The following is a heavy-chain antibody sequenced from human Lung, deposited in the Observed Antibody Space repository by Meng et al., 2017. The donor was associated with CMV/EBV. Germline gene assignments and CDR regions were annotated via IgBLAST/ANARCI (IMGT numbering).Heavy chain of an antibody. D-gene: IGHD3-16*01. J-gene: IGHJ3*02. V-gene: IGHV3-20*04. CDR1: GFNFHNHG. CDR3: AKDASYISFDI. Sequence: RPXGEASGFNFHNHGMNWVRQVPGKGLEWVSGIIWNGESIFYADSVKGRFTISRDNAKKSLYLQMNSLRGEDTALYYCAKDASYISFDIWGQRTMVTVSS. CDR2: IIWNGESI.